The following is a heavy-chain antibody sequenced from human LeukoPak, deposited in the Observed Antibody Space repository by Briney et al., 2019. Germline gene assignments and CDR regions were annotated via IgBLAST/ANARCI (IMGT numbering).Heavy chain of an antibody. CDR3: ARRGTTVAGTFWFDP. CDR1: GGSISSSNW. D-gene: IGHD6-19*01. V-gene: IGHV4-4*02. Sequence: PSETLSLTCAVSGGSISSSNWWSWVRQPPGKGLEWIGEVYHTGSSNYNPSLKSRVTISVDKSKSQFSLKLSSVTAADTAVYYCARRGTTVAGTFWFDPWGQGTLVTVSS. J-gene: IGHJ5*02. CDR2: VYHTGSS.